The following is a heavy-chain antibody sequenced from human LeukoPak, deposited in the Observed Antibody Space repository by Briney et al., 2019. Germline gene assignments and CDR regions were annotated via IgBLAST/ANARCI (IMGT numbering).Heavy chain of an antibody. Sequence: RINSDGSSTSYADSVKGRFTISRDNAKNTLYLQMNSLRAEDTAVYYCARDRSQSSYVDYWGQGTLVTVSS. J-gene: IGHJ4*02. CDR3: ARDRSQSSYVDY. V-gene: IGHV3-74*01. CDR2: INSDGSST.